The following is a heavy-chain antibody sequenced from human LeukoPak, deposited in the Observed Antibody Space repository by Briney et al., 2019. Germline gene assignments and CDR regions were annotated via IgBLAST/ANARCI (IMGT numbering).Heavy chain of an antibody. V-gene: IGHV1-2*02. CDR2: INPNSGGT. CDR1: GYTFISYG. Sequence: ASVKVSCKASGYTFISYGISWVRQAPGQGLEWMGWINPNSGGTNYAQKFQGRVTMTRDTSISTAYMELSRLRSDDTAVYYCARVVVSRNFLLDYWGQGTLVTVSS. CDR3: ARVVVSRNFLLDY. J-gene: IGHJ4*02. D-gene: IGHD2-21*01.